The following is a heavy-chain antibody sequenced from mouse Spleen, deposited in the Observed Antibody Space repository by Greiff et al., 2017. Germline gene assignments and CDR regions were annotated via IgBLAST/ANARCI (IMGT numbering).Heavy chain of an antibody. CDR2: INPNNGGT. CDR3: ARKDWDGSYFDY. D-gene: IGHD4-1*01. J-gene: IGHJ2*01. Sequence: VQLQQSGPELVKPGASVKIPCKASGYTFTDYNMDWVKQSHGKSLEWIGDINPNNGGTIYNQKFKGKATLTVDKSSSTAYMELRSLTSEDTAVYYCARKDWDGSYFDYWGQGTTLTVSS. V-gene: IGHV1-18*01. CDR1: GYTFTDYN.